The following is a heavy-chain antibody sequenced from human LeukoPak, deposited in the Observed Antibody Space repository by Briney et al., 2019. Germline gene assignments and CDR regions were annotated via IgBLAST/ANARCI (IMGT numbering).Heavy chain of an antibody. CDR1: GFIFSDST. V-gene: IGHV3-30*04. CDR3: ARERSWNGPLDY. Sequence: RSLRLSCAASGFIFSDSTMHWVRQAPSKGLEWVAAASFHGSKTYYADSMKGRFTISRDNSKNTVYLQMNSLRTEDTAVYYCARERSWNGPLDYWGQGTLVTVSS. J-gene: IGHJ4*02. D-gene: IGHD1-1*01. CDR2: ASFHGSKT.